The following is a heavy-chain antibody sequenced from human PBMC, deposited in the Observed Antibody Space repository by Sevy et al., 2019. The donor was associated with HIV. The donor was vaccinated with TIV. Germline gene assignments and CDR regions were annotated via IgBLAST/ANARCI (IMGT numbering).Heavy chain of an antibody. CDR1: GYTLTEFS. V-gene: IGHV1-24*01. J-gene: IGHJ4*02. CDR3: ATTKDYYDSSGSPFDY. Sequence: ASVKVSCKVSGYTLTEFSMHWVRQAPGKGLEWMGSFDPEDGETIYAQKFQGRVTMTEDTSTDTAYMELSILRSDDTVVYYCATTKDYYDSSGSPFDYWGQGILVTVSS. D-gene: IGHD3-22*01. CDR2: FDPEDGET.